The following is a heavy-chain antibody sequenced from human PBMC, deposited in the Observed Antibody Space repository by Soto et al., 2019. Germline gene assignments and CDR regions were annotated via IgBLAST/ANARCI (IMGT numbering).Heavy chain of an antibody. CDR1: GGTFSSNA. J-gene: IGHJ6*02. CDR3: ARDCSGGSCYPPRPGMDV. Sequence: SVKVSFKASGGTFSSNAISWVRQAPGQGLEWMGGIIPIFGTANYAQKFQGRVTITADESTSTAYMELSSLRSEDTAVYYCARDCSGGSCYPPRPGMDVWGQGTTVTVSS. V-gene: IGHV1-69*13. D-gene: IGHD2-15*01. CDR2: IIPIFGTA.